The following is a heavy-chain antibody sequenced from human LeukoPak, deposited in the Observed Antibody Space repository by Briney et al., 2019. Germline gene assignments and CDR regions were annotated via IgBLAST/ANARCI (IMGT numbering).Heavy chain of an antibody. J-gene: IGHJ4*02. Sequence: GGSLGLSCAASGFTFSSYGMHWVRQAPGKGLEWVAVISYDGSNKYYADSVKGRFTISRDNSKNTLYLQMNSPRAEDTAVYYCAKAYYYDSSGPFGGWGQGTLVTVSS. V-gene: IGHV3-30*18. CDR2: ISYDGSNK. CDR3: AKAYYYDSSGPFGG. D-gene: IGHD3-22*01. CDR1: GFTFSSYG.